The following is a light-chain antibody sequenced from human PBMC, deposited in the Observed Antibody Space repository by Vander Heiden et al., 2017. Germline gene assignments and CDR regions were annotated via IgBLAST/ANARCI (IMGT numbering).Light chain of an antibody. CDR3: QQYGDSLFT. CDR2: GTS. CDR1: QGISSSY. V-gene: IGKV3-20*01. J-gene: IGKJ2*01. Sequence: IVLPQSPATFSLPPGARATLFCRASQGISSSYLAWYQQKPPQAPRLLIYGTSIRASGLPDRFSGSGSGTDFTLTISRLEPEDFAVYYCQQYGDSLFTFGQGTKLEIK.